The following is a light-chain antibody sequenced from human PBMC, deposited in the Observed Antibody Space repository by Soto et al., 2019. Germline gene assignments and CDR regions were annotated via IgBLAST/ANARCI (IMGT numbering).Light chain of an antibody. J-gene: IGKJ2*01. CDR3: QQYGTAPYT. V-gene: IGKV3-20*01. Sequence: ETVVTQSPGTLSFSPGEGATLSCSASQSVDNNYLAWYQQKPGQAPRLLIHGTTNRASGIPDRFSGSGSGTDFTLTISRLESEDFAVYYCQQYGTAPYTFGQGTTLELK. CDR1: QSVDNNY. CDR2: GTT.